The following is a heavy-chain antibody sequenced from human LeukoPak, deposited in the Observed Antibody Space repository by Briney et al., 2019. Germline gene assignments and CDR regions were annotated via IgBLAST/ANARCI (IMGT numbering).Heavy chain of an antibody. CDR3: ARKGWSPPYYYMDV. CDR2: ISYSGTT. V-gene: IGHV4-59*01. CDR1: GGSLSSYY. D-gene: IGHD2-15*01. Sequence: PSETLSLTCTVSGGSLSSYYWTWIRQAPGKGLEWIGYISYSGTTNYNPSLKSRVTISLVTSKNQFSLKLSSVTAADTAVYYCARKGWSPPYYYMDVWGKGTTVTVSS. J-gene: IGHJ6*03.